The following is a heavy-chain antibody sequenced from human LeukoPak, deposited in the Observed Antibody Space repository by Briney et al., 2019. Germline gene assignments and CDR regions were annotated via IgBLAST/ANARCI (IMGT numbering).Heavy chain of an antibody. CDR2: INPNSGGT. CDR3: ARDRDRPTYCSSTSCPYYYYYTDV. J-gene: IGHJ6*03. Sequence: EASVKVSCKASGYTFTGYYMHWVRQAPGQGLEWMGWINPNSGGTNYAQKFQGRVTMTRDTSISTAYMELSRLRSDDTAVYYCARDRDRPTYCSSTSCPYYYYYTDVWGKGTTVTVSS. D-gene: IGHD2-2*01. V-gene: IGHV1-2*02. CDR1: GYTFTGYY.